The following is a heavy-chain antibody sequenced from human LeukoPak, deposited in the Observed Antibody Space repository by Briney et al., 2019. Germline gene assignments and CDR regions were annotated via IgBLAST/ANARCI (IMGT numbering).Heavy chain of an antibody. J-gene: IGHJ6*03. CDR2: INHSGST. Sequence: SETLSLTCAVYGGSFSGYYWSWIRQPPGKGLEWIGEINHSGSTNYNPSLKSRVTISVDTSKNQFSLKLSSVTAADTAVYYCARLYGSNYMDVWGKGTTVTISS. CDR3: ARLYGSNYMDV. V-gene: IGHV4-34*01. CDR1: GGSFSGYY. D-gene: IGHD3-10*01.